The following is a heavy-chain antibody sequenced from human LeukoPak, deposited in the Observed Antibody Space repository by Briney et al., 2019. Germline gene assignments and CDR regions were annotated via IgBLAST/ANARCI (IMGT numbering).Heavy chain of an antibody. J-gene: IGHJ4*02. Sequence: SETLSLTCTVSGGSISSGGYYWSWIRQPPGKGLEWIGYIYHSGSTYYNPSLKSRVTISVDTSKNQFSLKLSSVTAADTAVYYCASGRNYYGSGSYDYWGQGTLVTVSS. CDR1: GGSISSGGYY. CDR3: ASGRNYYGSGSYDY. D-gene: IGHD3-10*01. V-gene: IGHV4-30-2*01. CDR2: IYHSGST.